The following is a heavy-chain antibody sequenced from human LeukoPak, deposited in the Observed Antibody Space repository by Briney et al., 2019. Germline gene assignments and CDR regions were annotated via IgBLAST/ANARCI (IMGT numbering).Heavy chain of an antibody. Sequence: PSHTLSLTCTVSGRLISSDGYYWRWIRKHPGKGLESIGYNYYSGSPYYNPSLQSRVTISVDTSKIQFSLKLSSVTAADTAVYYCARGSVVPATLFDYWGQGTLVTVSS. CDR3: ARGSVVPATLFDY. CDR2: NYYSGSP. J-gene: IGHJ4*02. D-gene: IGHD2-2*01. V-gene: IGHV4-31*03. CDR1: GRLISSDGYY.